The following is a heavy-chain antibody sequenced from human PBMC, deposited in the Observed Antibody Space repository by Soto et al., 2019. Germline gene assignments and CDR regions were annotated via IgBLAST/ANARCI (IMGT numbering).Heavy chain of an antibody. V-gene: IGHV3-23*01. D-gene: IGHD5-18*01. CDR1: GFIFSGYA. J-gene: IGHJ4*02. CDR2: ISGSGDNT. CDR3: AKDPWVRDTVMVKIDD. Sequence: EVQLLESGGGLVQPGGSLRLSCAASGFIFSGYAMSWVRQAPGKGLEWVSHISGSGDNTYYADSVKGRFTISRDNSKNTLYLQMNSLRGDDTAVYYCAKDPWVRDTVMVKIDDWGLGTLVTVSS.